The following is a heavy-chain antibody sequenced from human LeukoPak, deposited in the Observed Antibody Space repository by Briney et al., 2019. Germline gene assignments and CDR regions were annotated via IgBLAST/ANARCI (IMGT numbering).Heavy chain of an antibody. J-gene: IGHJ6*02. CDR3: ARVRLAYDSSGYYVYYYGMDV. D-gene: IGHD3-22*01. Sequence: SETLSLTCTVSGGSISSYYWSWIRQPPGKELEWIGSIYYSGSTYYSPFLKSRVTISVDTSKNQFSLKLSSVTAADTAVYYCARVRLAYDSSGYYVYYYGMDVWGQGTTVTVSS. CDR2: IYYSGST. CDR1: GGSISSYY. V-gene: IGHV4-59*12.